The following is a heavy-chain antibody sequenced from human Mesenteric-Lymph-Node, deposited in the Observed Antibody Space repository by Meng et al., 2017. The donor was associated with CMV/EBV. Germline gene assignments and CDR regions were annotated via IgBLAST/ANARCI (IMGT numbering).Heavy chain of an antibody. CDR1: GFTFINYW. V-gene: IGHV3-74*01. CDR2: INSDGSST. Sequence: GESLKISCVASGFTFINYWMTWVRQAPGKGLVWVSRINSDGSSTNYADSVKGRFTISRDNAKNTLYLQMKSLRVEDTAVYYCARAPLVRSAQLEDWGQGTLVTVSS. J-gene: IGHJ4*02. D-gene: IGHD1-1*01. CDR3: ARAPLVRSAQLED.